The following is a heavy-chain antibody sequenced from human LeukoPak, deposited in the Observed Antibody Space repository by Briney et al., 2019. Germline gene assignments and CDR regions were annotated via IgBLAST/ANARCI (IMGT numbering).Heavy chain of an antibody. Sequence: GASVKVSCKASGYTFTSYGISWVRQAPGQGLEWMGWIGAYNGNTNYAQKLQGRVTMTTDTSTSTAYVELRSLRSDDTAVYYCARVDIYYDSSGYYSSWFDPWGQGTLVTVSS. CDR3: ARVDIYYDSSGYYSSWFDP. CDR1: GYTFTSYG. J-gene: IGHJ5*02. D-gene: IGHD3-22*01. V-gene: IGHV1-18*01. CDR2: IGAYNGNT.